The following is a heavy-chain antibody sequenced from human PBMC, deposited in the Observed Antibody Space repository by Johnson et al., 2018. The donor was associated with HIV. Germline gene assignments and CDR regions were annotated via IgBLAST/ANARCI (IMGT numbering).Heavy chain of an antibody. Sequence: VQLVESGGGVVRPGGSLRLSCAASGFTFDDYGMSWVRQAPGKGLEWVSGISGSGGSTYYADSVKGRFTISRDNSKNTLYLQMNSLRAEDTAVYYCAKGATYYYGSGSYYTGSAFDIWGQGTIVTVSS. CDR1: GFTFDDYG. V-gene: IGHV3-23*04. CDR2: ISGSGGST. D-gene: IGHD3-10*01. J-gene: IGHJ3*02. CDR3: AKGATYYYGSGSYYTGSAFDI.